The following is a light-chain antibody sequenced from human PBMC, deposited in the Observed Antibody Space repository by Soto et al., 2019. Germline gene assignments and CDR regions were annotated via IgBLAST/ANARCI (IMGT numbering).Light chain of an antibody. V-gene: IGKV3-15*01. CDR3: QQYDNWPFT. CDR2: GAS. CDR1: QSVSSK. Sequence: EVVMTQSPATLSVSPGEGATLSCRASQSVSSKLAWYQQKPGQAPRLLIYGASTRATGIPARFSGSESGTELALTISSLQSEDFAVYYCQQYDNWPFTFGPGTKVDIK. J-gene: IGKJ3*01.